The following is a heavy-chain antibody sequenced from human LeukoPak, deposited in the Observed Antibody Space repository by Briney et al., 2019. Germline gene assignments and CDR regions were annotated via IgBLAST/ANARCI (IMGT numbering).Heavy chain of an antibody. D-gene: IGHD2-15*01. CDR2: IAGSGSPT. CDR3: ARDYTYSTGGTYYDRFDY. J-gene: IGHJ4*02. V-gene: IGHV3-23*01. Sequence: GGSLRLSCAASTFSFSRYPMGWVRQAPGKGLEWVSVIAGSGSPTNYADSVKGRFTISRDNAKNSLYLQMNSLRAEDTAVYYCARDYTYSTGGTYYDRFDYWGQGTLVTVSS. CDR1: TFSFSRYP.